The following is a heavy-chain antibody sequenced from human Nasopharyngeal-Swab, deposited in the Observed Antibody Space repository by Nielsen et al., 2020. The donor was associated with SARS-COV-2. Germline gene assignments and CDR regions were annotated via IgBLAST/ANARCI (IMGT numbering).Heavy chain of an antibody. CDR3: TTGRPGIAVAGTDY. Sequence: WIRPPPGKGLEWVGRIKSKTDGGTTDYAAPAKGRFTISRDDSRNTLYLQMNSLKTEDTAVYYCTTGRPGIAVAGTDYWGQGTLVTVSS. D-gene: IGHD6-19*01. J-gene: IGHJ4*02. CDR2: IKSKTDGGTT. V-gene: IGHV3-15*01.